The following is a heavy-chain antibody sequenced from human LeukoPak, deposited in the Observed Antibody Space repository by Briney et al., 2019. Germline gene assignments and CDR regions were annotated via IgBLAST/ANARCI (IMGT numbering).Heavy chain of an antibody. J-gene: IGHJ5*02. CDR3: ARSRPHLTGNWFDP. CDR1: GGSISSSHW. CDR2: VYYSGST. V-gene: IGHV4-4*02. Sequence: SETLSLTCAVSGGSISSSHWWSWVRQPPGKGLEWIGYVYYSGSTYYNPPLKSRVTISLDTSKNQFSLKLSSVTAADTAVYYCARSRPHLTGNWFDPWGQGTLVTVSS. D-gene: IGHD1-14*01.